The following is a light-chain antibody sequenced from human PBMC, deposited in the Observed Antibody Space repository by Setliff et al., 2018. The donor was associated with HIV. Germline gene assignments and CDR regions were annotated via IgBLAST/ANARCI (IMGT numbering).Light chain of an antibody. Sequence: QSALTQPPSVSGSPGQSIIISCTGTINNIGSYNRVSWYQQRPGTAPKLIIFEVNERPSGVSNRFSGSKSGSTASLAISGLQADDEGDYYCSSYTYNSTPVFGTGTKVTVL. CDR3: SSYTYNSTPV. CDR2: EVN. J-gene: IGLJ1*01. V-gene: IGLV2-14*02. CDR1: INNIGSYNR.